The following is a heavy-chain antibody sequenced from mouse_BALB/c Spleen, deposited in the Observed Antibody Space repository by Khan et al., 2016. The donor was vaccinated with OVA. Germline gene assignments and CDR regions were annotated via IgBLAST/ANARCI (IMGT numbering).Heavy chain of an antibody. D-gene: IGHD1-2*01. J-gene: IGHJ2*01. CDR3: AITTATYYFDY. CDR2: IDPANGNT. V-gene: IGHV14-3*02. CDR1: GFNIKDTY. Sequence: VQLKQSGAELVKPGASVKLSCTASGFNIKDTYMHWVKQRPEQGLEWIGRIDPANGNTKYDPKFQGKATITADTSSNTAYLQLSSLTSEDPAVYYCAITTATYYFDYWGQGTTLTVSS.